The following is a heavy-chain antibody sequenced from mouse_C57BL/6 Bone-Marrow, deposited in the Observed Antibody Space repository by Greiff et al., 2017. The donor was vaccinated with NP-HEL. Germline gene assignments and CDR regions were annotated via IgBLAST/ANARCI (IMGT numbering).Heavy chain of an antibody. D-gene: IGHD1-1*01. CDR1: GFTFSSYA. CDR3: ARGAYGSSLYYFDY. J-gene: IGHJ2*01. CDR2: ISDGGSYT. V-gene: IGHV5-4*01. Sequence: EVQRVESGGGLVKPGGSLKLSCAASGFTFSSYAMSWVRQTPEKRLEWVATISDGGSYTYYPDNVKGRFTISRDNAKNNLYLQMSHLKSEDTAMYYCARGAYGSSLYYFDYWGQGTTLTVSS.